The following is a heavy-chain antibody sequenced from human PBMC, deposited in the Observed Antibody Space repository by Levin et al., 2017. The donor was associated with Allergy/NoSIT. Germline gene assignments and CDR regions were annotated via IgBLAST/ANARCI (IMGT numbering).Heavy chain of an antibody. V-gene: IGHV3-48*01. CDR2: ISSSSSTI. CDR3: ARDEEDIVVVVAATFFDY. J-gene: IGHJ4*02. Sequence: GGSLRLSCAASGFTFSSYSMNWVRQAPGKGLEWVSYISSSSSTIYYADSVKGRFTISRDNAKNSLYLQMNSLRAEDTAVYYCARDEEDIVVVVAATFFDYWGQGTLVTVSS. CDR1: GFTFSSYS. D-gene: IGHD2-15*01.